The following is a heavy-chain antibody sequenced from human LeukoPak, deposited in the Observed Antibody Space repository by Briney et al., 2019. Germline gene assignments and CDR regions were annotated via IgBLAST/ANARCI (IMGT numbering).Heavy chain of an antibody. CDR1: GYTFTSYG. V-gene: IGHV1-18*01. J-gene: IGHJ4*02. CDR2: ISGYNDNT. Sequence: VASVKVSCKASGYTFTSYGISWVRQAPGQGLEWVGWISGYNDNTNYAQKFQGRVTMTTDISTNTAYMELRSLRSDDTAVYYCARSVSSKLVSAQFDYWGQGTLVTVSS. CDR3: ARSVSSKLVSAQFDY. D-gene: IGHD6-6*01.